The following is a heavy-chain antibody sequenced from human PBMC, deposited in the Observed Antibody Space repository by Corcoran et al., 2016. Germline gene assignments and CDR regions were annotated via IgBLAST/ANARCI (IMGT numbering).Heavy chain of an antibody. V-gene: IGHV3-33*01. D-gene: IGHD2-2*01. CDR2: IWYDGSNK. Sequence: QVQLVESGGGVVQPGRSLRLSCAASGFTFSSYGMHWVRQAPGKGLEWVAVIWYDGSNKYYADSVKGRFTISRDNSKNTLYLQMNSLRAEDTAVYYGARDQYQPPRATGNSGYYYGMDVWGQGTTVTVSS. CDR1: GFTFSSYG. CDR3: ARDQYQPPRATGNSGYYYGMDV. J-gene: IGHJ6*02.